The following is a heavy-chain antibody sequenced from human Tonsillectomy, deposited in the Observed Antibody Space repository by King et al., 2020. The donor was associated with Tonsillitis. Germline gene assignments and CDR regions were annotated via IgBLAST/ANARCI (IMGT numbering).Heavy chain of an antibody. D-gene: IGHD1-26*01. CDR3: ARLFEKWELPYYFDY. CDR2: INPNSGGT. CDR1: GYTFTGYY. V-gene: IGHV1-2*02. Sequence: QLVQSGAEVKKPGASVKVSCKASGYTFTGYYMHWVRQAPGQGLEWMGWINPNSGGTNYAQKFQGRVTMTRDTSISTAYMERSRLRSDDTAVYYCARLFEKWELPYYFDYWGQGTLVTVSS. J-gene: IGHJ4*02.